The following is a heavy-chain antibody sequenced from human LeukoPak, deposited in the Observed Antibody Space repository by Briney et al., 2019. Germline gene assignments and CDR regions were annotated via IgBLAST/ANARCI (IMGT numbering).Heavy chain of an antibody. V-gene: IGHV3-23*01. CDR2: ISGSGGST. Sequence: QPGGSLRLSCAASGFTFSSYAMSWVRQAPVKGLEWVSAISGSGGSTYYADSVKGRFTISRDNSKNTLYLQMNSLRAEDTAVYYCAKDWWELPSLWYFDYWGQGTLVTVSS. D-gene: IGHD1-26*01. J-gene: IGHJ4*02. CDR1: GFTFSSYA. CDR3: AKDWWELPSLWYFDY.